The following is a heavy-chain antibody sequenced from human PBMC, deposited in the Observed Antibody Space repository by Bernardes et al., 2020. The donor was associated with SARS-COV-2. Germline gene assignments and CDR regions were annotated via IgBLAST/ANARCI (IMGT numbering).Heavy chain of an antibody. CDR3: AGTTVTCCDY. CDR1: GITFNNLW. Sequence: GGSLRLSCGASGITFNNLWMHWVRQAPGEGLVWVARIAGDGTSITYADAVKGRFTISRDNAKNTLYLQMNSLRAEDTAVYYCAGTTVTCCDYWGQGSLVTVSS. D-gene: IGHD1-26*01. CDR2: IAGDGTSI. J-gene: IGHJ4*02. V-gene: IGHV3-74*03.